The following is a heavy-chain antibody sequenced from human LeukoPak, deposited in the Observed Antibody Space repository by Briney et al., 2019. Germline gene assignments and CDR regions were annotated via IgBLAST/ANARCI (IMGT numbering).Heavy chain of an antibody. CDR1: GFAFRTYA. V-gene: IGHV3-23*01. Sequence: GGSLRLSCAGSGFAFRTYAMSWVRQAPGMGLEWVSSISANGQATYYADSVEGRFTISRDNSKSTLYLQLNSLRAEDTATYYCARDPYNTILYPLAHWGQGTLVTVSS. CDR2: ISANGQAT. CDR3: ARDPYNTILYPLAH. J-gene: IGHJ4*02. D-gene: IGHD3-10*01.